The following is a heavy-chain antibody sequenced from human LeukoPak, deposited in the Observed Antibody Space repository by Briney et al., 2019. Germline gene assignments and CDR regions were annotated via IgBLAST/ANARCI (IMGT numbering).Heavy chain of an antibody. J-gene: IGHJ4*02. CDR1: GGSFSGYY. Sequence: PSETLSLTCAVYGGSFSGYYWSWIRQPPGKGLEWIGEINHSGSTNYNPSLKSRVTISVDTSKNHFSLKLSSVTAADTAVYYCASVSSSGWYRPNYWGQGTLVTVSA. CDR3: ASVSSSGWYRPNY. V-gene: IGHV4-34*01. CDR2: INHSGST. D-gene: IGHD6-19*01.